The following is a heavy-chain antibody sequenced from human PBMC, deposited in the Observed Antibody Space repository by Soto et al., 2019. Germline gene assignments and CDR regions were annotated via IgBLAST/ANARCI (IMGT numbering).Heavy chain of an antibody. V-gene: IGHV3-30*18. CDR3: AKEAANTYSSSWGWFDP. CDR2: ISYDGSNK. CDR1: GFTFSSYG. J-gene: IGHJ5*02. D-gene: IGHD6-13*01. Sequence: GGALRLSCAASGFTFSSYGMHWVRQAPGKGLEWVAVISYDGSNKYYADSVKGRFTISRENSKNTLYLQMNSLRAEDTAVYYCAKEAANTYSSSWGWFDPWGQGTLVTVSS.